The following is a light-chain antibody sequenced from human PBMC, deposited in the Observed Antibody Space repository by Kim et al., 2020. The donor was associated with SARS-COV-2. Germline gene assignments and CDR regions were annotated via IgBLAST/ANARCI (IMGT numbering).Light chain of an antibody. CDR3: QQSYSTPVT. CDR1: ESISRY. Sequence: DIQMTQSPSSLSASVGDRVTITCRASESISRYLNWYQQKQGKAPNVLIYGASSLQSGVPSRFSGSGSGRDFSLTINSLQPEDFATYYCQQSYSTPVTFGQGTKLEIK. J-gene: IGKJ2*01. CDR2: GAS. V-gene: IGKV1-39*01.